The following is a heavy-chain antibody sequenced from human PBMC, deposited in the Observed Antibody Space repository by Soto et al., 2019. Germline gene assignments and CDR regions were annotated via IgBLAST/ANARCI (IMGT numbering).Heavy chain of an antibody. V-gene: IGHV1-69*06. CDR2: IIPIFGTA. CDR3: ARVYSSSWYYFDY. D-gene: IGHD6-13*01. J-gene: IGHJ4*02. CDR1: GGTFSSYA. Sequence: QVQLVQSGAEVKKPGSSVKVSCQASGGTFSSYAISWVRQAPGQGLEWMGGIIPIFGTANYAQEFQGRVTITADKSTSTAYMELSSLRSEDTAVYYCARVYSSSWYYFDYWGQGTLVTVSS.